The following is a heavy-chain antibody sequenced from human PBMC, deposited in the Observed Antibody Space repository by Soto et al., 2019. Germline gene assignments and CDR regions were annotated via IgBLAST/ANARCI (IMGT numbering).Heavy chain of an antibody. CDR3: AKDAGNLGYCSSSSCNDYYYGMDV. D-gene: IGHD2-2*01. CDR2: ISGSGGIV. Sequence: PGGSLRLSCKASGFTFSHYAMNWVRQAPGKGLEWVSAISGSGGIVYNADSVKGRFTISRDNSKNTVYLQMNSLRGEDSAVYYCAKDAGNLGYCSSSSCNDYYYGMDVWGQGTTVTVSS. V-gene: IGHV3-23*01. CDR1: GFTFSHYA. J-gene: IGHJ6*02.